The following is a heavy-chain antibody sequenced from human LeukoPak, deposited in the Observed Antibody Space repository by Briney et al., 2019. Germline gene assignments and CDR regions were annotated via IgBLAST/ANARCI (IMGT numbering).Heavy chain of an antibody. CDR1: GYTFTCYY. CDR2: INPNSGGT. V-gene: IGHV1-2*02. CDR3: ARGSYYYGSGSYYSYFDY. D-gene: IGHD3-10*01. J-gene: IGHJ4*02. Sequence: ASVKVSCKASGYTFTCYYMHWVRQAPGQGLEWMGWINPNSGGTNYAQKFQGRVTMTRDTSISTAYMELSRLRSDDTAVYYCARGSYYYGSGSYYSYFDYWGQGTLVTVSS.